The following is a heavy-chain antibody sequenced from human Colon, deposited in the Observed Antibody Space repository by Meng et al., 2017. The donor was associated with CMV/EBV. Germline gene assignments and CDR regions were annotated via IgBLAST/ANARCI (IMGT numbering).Heavy chain of an antibody. CDR3: ARGSGQYTGHDWYFDL. Sequence: SETLSLTCTVAGASISGYYWSWIRPPPGKGLEWIGNVYYNGNTNNSPSLKSRLAISVDPSKNQFSLRLTSVTSADTAVYFCARGSGQYTGHDWYFDLWGRGTLVTVSS. J-gene: IGHJ2*01. CDR1: GASISGYY. D-gene: IGHD3-3*01. V-gene: IGHV4-59*01. CDR2: VYYNGNT.